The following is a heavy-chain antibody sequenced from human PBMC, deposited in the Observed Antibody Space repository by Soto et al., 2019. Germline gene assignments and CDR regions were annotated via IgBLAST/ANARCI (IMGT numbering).Heavy chain of an antibody. J-gene: IGHJ4*02. CDR1: GFTFSSYE. CDR2: ISTSGSTI. Sequence: GGSLRLSCAASGFTFSSYEVSWVRQAPGKGLEWVSYISTSGSTIYYADSVKGRFTISRDNAKNSLYLQMNSLRAEDTAVYYCARDTRRMIAELHLDYWGQGTLVTVSS. V-gene: IGHV3-48*03. CDR3: ARDTRRMIAELHLDY. D-gene: IGHD3-22*01.